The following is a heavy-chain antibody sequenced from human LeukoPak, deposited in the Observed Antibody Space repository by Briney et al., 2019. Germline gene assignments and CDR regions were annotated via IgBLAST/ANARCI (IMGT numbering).Heavy chain of an antibody. CDR3: ARGGRLLWFGEFDY. CDR2: INGGSGDT. V-gene: IGHV1-3*01. J-gene: IGHJ4*02. CDR1: GYSFSRHA. D-gene: IGHD3-10*01. Sequence: ASVKVSCKVSGYSFSRHAMHWVRQAPGQGLEWMGWINGGSGDTKYSQNFQGRVTITRDTSATTAYMELSSLRSEDTAVYFCARGGRLLWFGEFDYWGQGTLVTVSS.